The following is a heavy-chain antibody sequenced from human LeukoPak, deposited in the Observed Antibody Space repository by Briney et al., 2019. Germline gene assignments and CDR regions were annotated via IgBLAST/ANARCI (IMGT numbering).Heavy chain of an antibody. D-gene: IGHD3-10*01. J-gene: IGHJ4*02. V-gene: IGHV1-18*01. CDR1: AYTFTSYG. Sequence: VASVKVSCTASAYTFTSYGISWVRQAPGQGLEWMGWISAYNGNTKYAQKLQGRVTMTTDTSTSTAYMELRSLRFDDTAVYYCARGGSDGSGSYYNALTPFDYWGQGTLVTVSS. CDR3: ARGGSDGSGSYYNALTPFDY. CDR2: ISAYNGNT.